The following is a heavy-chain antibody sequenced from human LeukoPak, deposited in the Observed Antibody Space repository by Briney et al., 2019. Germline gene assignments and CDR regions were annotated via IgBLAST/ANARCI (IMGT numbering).Heavy chain of an antibody. J-gene: IGHJ4*02. D-gene: IGHD6-19*01. CDR3: AKDTPVAGTSRKFDY. CDR2: ISGSGGST. V-gene: IGHV3-23*01. CDR1: GFTFSSHA. Sequence: GGSLRLSCAASGFTFSSHAMIWVRQAPGKGLEWVSAISGSGGSTYYAESVKGRFTISRDNSKNTLSLQMNSLRAEDTAVYYCAKDTPVAGTSRKFDYWGQGTLVTVSS.